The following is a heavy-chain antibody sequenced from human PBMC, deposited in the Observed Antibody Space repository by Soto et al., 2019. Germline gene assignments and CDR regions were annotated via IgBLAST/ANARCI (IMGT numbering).Heavy chain of an antibody. Sequence: EVQLLESGGGLVQPGGSLRLSCAASGFTFSSYAMSWVRQAPGKGLEWVSAISGSGASTYYADSVKGRFTISRDNSKNTLYLQMNSLRAEDKAVYYCGHCDWFIDYWGQGTLVTVSS. D-gene: IGHD3-9*01. J-gene: IGHJ4*02. V-gene: IGHV3-23*01. CDR2: ISGSGAST. CDR1: GFTFSSYA. CDR3: GHCDWFIDY.